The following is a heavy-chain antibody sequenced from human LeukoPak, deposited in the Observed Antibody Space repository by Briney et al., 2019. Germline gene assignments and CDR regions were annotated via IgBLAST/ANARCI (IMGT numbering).Heavy chain of an antibody. J-gene: IGHJ3*02. D-gene: IGHD4-17*01. V-gene: IGHV4-30-4*01. CDR1: GGSISSGDYY. CDR3: ARHDYGDYGAFDI. Sequence: SETLSLTCTVSGGSISSGDYYWSWIRQPPGKGLEWIGYIYYSGSTHYNPSLKSRVTISLDTSKNRFSLKLSSVTAADTAVYYCARHDYGDYGAFDIWGQGTMVTVSS. CDR2: IYYSGST.